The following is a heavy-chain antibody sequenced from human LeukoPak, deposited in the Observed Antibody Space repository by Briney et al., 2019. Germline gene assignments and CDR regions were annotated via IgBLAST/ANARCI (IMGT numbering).Heavy chain of an antibody. CDR1: GGSISSYY. Sequence: SETLSLTCTVSGGSISSYYWSWIRLPPGKGLKWIGYIYYSGSTNYNPSLRSRVTISVDTSKNQFSLKLSSVTAADTAVYYCARSSESYDSSGYYSYYFDYWGQGTLVTVSS. CDR3: ARSSESYDSSGYYSYYFDY. CDR2: IYYSGST. V-gene: IGHV4-59*01. D-gene: IGHD3-22*01. J-gene: IGHJ4*02.